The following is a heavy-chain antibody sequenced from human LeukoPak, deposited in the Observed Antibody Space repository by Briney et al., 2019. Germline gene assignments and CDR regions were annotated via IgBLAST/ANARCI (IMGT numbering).Heavy chain of an antibody. Sequence: SETLSLTCAVSGDSISGYYWSWIRQPPGKGLEWIGFPYHSGSTTRNPSLESRVTISVDTSTNQVSLRLSSVTAADTAVYYCARDKKGSSCYDFWGQGTLVTVSS. V-gene: IGHV4-59*01. D-gene: IGHD2-2*01. CDR3: ARDKKGSSCYDF. J-gene: IGHJ4*02. CDR1: GDSISGYY. CDR2: PYHSGST.